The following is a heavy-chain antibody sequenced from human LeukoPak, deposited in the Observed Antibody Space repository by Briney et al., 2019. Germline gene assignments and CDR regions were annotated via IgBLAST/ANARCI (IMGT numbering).Heavy chain of an antibody. CDR1: GFTFDDYA. Sequence: ALRLSCAASGFTFDDYAMHWVRQAPGQGLEWVSGISLNSGSIGYADSVKGRFTTSRDNAKNSLYLQMNSLRAEDTALYYCAKAQFASYGFDYWGQGTLVTVSS. CDR2: ISLNSGSI. V-gene: IGHV3-9*01. J-gene: IGHJ4*02. CDR3: AKAQFASYGFDY. D-gene: IGHD1-26*01.